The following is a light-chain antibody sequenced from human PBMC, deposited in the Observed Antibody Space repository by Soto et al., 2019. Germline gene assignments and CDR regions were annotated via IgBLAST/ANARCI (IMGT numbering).Light chain of an antibody. CDR2: DVN. Sequence: SVLTQPASVSGSPGQSITISCAGTSSDVGAYNYVSWYQHHPGKAPKLMIYDVNNRPSGDSNRFSGSESGNTASLTISGLQAEDEADYYCSSWTSGATYVFGSGTKVTVL. CDR1: SSDVGAYNY. CDR3: SSWTSGATYV. V-gene: IGLV2-14*03. J-gene: IGLJ1*01.